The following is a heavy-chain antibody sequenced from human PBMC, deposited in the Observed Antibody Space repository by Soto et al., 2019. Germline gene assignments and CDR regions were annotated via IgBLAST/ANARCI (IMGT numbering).Heavy chain of an antibody. Sequence: QVQLVESGGDLVKRGGSLRLSCAASGYTFSDYYMSWIRQAPGKGLEWISDIDTSSTKIYYADSVKGRFTISRDNAKNSPHLKMNSMRGKDTAVYYCARTYDKLSGCHKPVDYWGQGPLVTVSS. J-gene: IGHJ4*02. CDR1: GYTFSDYY. V-gene: IGHV3-11*01. CDR2: IDTSSTKI. CDR3: ARTYDKLSGCHKPVDY. D-gene: IGHD3-9*01.